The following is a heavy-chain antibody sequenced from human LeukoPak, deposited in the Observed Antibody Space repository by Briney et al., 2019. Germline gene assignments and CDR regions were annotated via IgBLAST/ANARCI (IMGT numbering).Heavy chain of an antibody. J-gene: IGHJ1*01. Sequence: MPGGSLRLSCAASGFTFSSYAMSWVRQAPGKGPEWVGRIKSFADGGATHYGPSVKDRFIISRDASKNILYLQMKSLKIEDTGVYYCTTDVLYDFWNNSTEFWGLGTLVTVS. CDR2: IKSFADGGAT. CDR3: TTDVLYDFWNNSTEF. D-gene: IGHD3-3*01. V-gene: IGHV3-15*01. CDR1: GFTFSSYA.